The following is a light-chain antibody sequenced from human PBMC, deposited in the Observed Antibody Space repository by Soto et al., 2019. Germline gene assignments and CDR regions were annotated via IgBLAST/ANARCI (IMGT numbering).Light chain of an antibody. V-gene: IGKV4-1*01. J-gene: IGKJ2*01. CDR3: QQSTRIPLYT. Sequence: DIVMTQSPDSLAVSLGERATINCKSSQSVIYSSNNKNYLAWYQQKPGQPPKLLIYWASTRESGVPDRFSGSGSGTDFTLTISSLQAEDVAVYYGQQSTRIPLYTFGQGTKLEIK. CDR2: WAS. CDR1: QSVIYSSNNKNY.